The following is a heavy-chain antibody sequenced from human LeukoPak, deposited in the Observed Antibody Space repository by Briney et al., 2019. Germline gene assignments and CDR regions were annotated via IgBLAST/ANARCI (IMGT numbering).Heavy chain of an antibody. J-gene: IGHJ4*02. CDR1: GFTFDDYG. V-gene: IGHV3-48*01. CDR2: ISSSSSTT. D-gene: IGHD3-22*01. CDR3: AKDAGVITMIVVVVTYFDY. Sequence: GGSLRLSCAASGFTFDDYGMNWVRQAPGKGLEWVSYISSSSSTTYYADSVKGRFTISRDNSKNTLYLQMNSLRAEDTAVYYCAKDAGVITMIVVVVTYFDYWGQGTLVTVSS.